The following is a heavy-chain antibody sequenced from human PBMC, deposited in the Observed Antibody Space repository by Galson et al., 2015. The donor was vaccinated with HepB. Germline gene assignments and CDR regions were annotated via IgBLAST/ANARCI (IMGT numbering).Heavy chain of an antibody. J-gene: IGHJ4*01. V-gene: IGHV7-4-1*02. Sequence: SVKVSCKASGYTFTDYGINWVRQVPGQGPEWMGWIDTNTRKPTYVQGFTGRFVFSLDISVSTAYLQINNLKTEDTAIYYCAKGDATGFYDFWGHGTLITVSS. CDR1: GYTFTDYG. D-gene: IGHD3-9*01. CDR2: IDTNTRKP. CDR3: AKGDATGFYDF.